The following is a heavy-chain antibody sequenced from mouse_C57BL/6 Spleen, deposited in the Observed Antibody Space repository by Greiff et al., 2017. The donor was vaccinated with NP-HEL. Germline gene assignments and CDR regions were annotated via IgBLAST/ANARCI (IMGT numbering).Heavy chain of an antibody. CDR2: IYPGSGNT. Sequence: QVQLQQSGAELVRPGASVKLSCKASGYSFTDYYINWVKQRPGQGLEWIARIYPGSGNTYYNEKFKGKVTLTAEKASSTAYMQLTSLTSEDSAVYSCARGGGDCDEGYAMDYWGQGTSVTVSS. V-gene: IGHV1-76*01. CDR3: ARGGGDCDEGYAMDY. CDR1: GYSFTDYY. J-gene: IGHJ4*01. D-gene: IGHD2-4*01.